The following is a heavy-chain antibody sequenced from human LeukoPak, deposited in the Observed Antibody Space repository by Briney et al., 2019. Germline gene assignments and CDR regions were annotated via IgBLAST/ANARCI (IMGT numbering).Heavy chain of an antibody. J-gene: IGHJ5*02. D-gene: IGHD6-13*01. CDR3: ARDGDPSWYKLLRATNWFDP. CDR2: INPNSGGT. V-gene: IGHV1-2*02. CDR1: GYTFTGYY. Sequence: GASVKVSCKASGYTFTGYYMHWVRQAPGQGLEWMGWINPNSGGTNYAQKFQGRVTMTRDTSISTAYMELGRLRSDDTAVYYCARDGDPSWYKLLRATNWFDPWGQGTLVTVSS.